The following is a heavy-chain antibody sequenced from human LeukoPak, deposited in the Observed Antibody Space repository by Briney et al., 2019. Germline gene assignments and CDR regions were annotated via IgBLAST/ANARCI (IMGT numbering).Heavy chain of an antibody. CDR3: AKDACRGGTCYYFDY. Sequence: PGGSLRLSCAASGFTFSSIVMTWVRQAPGKGLEWVSTISGSGLSTYYADSVKGRFTISRDSSRNTLYLQMNSLRAEDTAVYYCAKDACRGGTCYYFDYWGQGTLVTVSS. V-gene: IGHV3-23*01. J-gene: IGHJ4*02. CDR1: GFTFSSIV. CDR2: ISGSGLST. D-gene: IGHD2-15*01.